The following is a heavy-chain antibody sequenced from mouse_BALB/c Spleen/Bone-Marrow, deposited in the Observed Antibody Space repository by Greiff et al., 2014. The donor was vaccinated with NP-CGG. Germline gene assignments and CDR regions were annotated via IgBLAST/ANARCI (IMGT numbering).Heavy chain of an antibody. CDR2: ISSGSSNI. Sequence: DVKLQESGGGLVQPGGSRKLSCAASGFTFSSFGMHWVRRAPEKGLEWVAYISSGSSNINYADTVKGRFTISRDNPENTLFLQMTSLRSEDTAMYYCARWGYYYAMDYWGQGTSVTVSS. D-gene: IGHD2-2*01. J-gene: IGHJ4*01. CDR1: GFTFSSFG. V-gene: IGHV5-17*02. CDR3: ARWGYYYAMDY.